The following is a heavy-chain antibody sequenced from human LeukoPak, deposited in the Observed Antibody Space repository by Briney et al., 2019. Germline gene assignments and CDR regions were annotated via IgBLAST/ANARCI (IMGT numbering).Heavy chain of an antibody. Sequence: ASVKVSCKASGYTFTSYGISWVRQAPGQGLEWMGWISAYNGNTNYAQKLQGRVTMTKDTSTRTAYIELRSLRSDDTAVYYCARGLIQEVFFDYWGQGTLVTVSS. V-gene: IGHV1-18*01. D-gene: IGHD2-21*01. CDR1: GYTFTSYG. CDR2: ISAYNGNT. J-gene: IGHJ4*02. CDR3: ARGLIQEVFFDY.